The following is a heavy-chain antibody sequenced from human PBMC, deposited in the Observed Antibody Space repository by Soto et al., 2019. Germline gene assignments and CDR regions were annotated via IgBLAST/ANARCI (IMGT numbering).Heavy chain of an antibody. Sequence: NPSETVSLTCAVSNYVITNGYYWGWIRQPPGKGLEWIGNIWHGGNTYYNPSLNSRVTISIDTSKNQFSLNLTSVTAADTAVYFCARSYYDSSGYAFDDYWGQGTLVTVSS. CDR1: NYVITNGYY. CDR3: ARSYYDSSGYAFDDY. V-gene: IGHV4-38-2*01. D-gene: IGHD3-22*01. J-gene: IGHJ4*02. CDR2: IWHGGNT.